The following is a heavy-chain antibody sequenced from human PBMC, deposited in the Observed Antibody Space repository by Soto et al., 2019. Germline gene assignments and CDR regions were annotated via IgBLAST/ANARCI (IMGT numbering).Heavy chain of an antibody. D-gene: IGHD3-3*01. J-gene: IGHJ4*02. V-gene: IGHV4-31*03. CDR2: IYYSGST. CDR1: GGSISSGGYY. Sequence: QVQLQESGPGLVKPSQTLSLTCTVSGGSISSGGYYWSWIRQHPGKGLEWIGYIYYSGSTYYNPSLKGRVTISVDTSKNQFSLKLSSVTAADTAVYYCARVPRITIFGVVITYYFDYWGQGTLVTVSS. CDR3: ARVPRITIFGVVITYYFDY.